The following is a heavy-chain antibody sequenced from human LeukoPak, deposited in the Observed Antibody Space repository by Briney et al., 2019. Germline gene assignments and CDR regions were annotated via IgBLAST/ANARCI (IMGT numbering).Heavy chain of an antibody. D-gene: IGHD3-22*01. J-gene: IGHJ3*02. V-gene: IGHV3-72*01. Sequence: PGGSLRLSCAASGFTFSDHYMDWVRQAPGKGLEWVGRTRNKANSYTTEYAASVKDRFSISRDDSKNSLYLQMNSLKTEDTAVYYCARVTYYYDSSGYYRAGAFDIWGQGTMVTVSS. CDR1: GFTFSDHY. CDR3: ARVTYYYDSSGYYRAGAFDI. CDR2: TRNKANSYTT.